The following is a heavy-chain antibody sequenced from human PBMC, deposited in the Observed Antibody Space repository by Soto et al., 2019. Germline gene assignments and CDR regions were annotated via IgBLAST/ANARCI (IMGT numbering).Heavy chain of an antibody. CDR3: ARSHGSFDSDFYYYMDV. Sequence: QVQLQESGPGLVKPSQTLSLRCSVSGDAISSGTYYWTWVRQPPGEGLEWIGNIYYTGTTYYNPSLRSRVTISVDTSKNQFSLNLNSVTAADTAVYYCARSHGSFDSDFYYYMDVWGKGTTVTVSS. D-gene: IGHD3-10*01. V-gene: IGHV4-31*03. J-gene: IGHJ6*03. CDR1: GDAISSGTYY. CDR2: IYYTGTT.